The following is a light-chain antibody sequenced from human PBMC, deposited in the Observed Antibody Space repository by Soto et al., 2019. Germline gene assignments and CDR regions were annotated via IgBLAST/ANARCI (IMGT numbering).Light chain of an antibody. J-gene: IGLJ2*01. V-gene: IGLV1-44*01. CDR1: SSNIGSNT. CDR2: IDN. CDR3: AAWDDSLNGPV. Sequence: QSVLTQPPSASGTPGQRVTISCSGGSSNIGSNTVNWYQQLPGTAPKLFIYIDNQRPSGVPYRFFGPKSGTSASLAISGLQSDDEAEYYCAAWDDSLNGPVFGGGTKLTVL.